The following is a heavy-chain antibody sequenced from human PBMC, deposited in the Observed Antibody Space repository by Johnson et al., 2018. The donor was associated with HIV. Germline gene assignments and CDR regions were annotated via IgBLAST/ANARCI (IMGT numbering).Heavy chain of an antibody. V-gene: IGHV3-30*04. CDR2: ISYDGSNT. J-gene: IGHJ3*02. CDR3: ARDEPYNLNAFDI. D-gene: IGHD5-24*01. CDR1: GFSFSTYA. Sequence: QVQLVESGGAVVQPGGSLRLSCAASGFSFSTYAMHWVRQAPGKGLEWLIVISYDGSNTYYADSVKGRFTISRDNSKNTLYLQMTSLRAEDTAMYFCARDEPYNLNAFDIWGQGTMVTVSS.